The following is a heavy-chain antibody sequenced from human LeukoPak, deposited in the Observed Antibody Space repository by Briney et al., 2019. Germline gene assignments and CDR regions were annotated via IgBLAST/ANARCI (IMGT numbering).Heavy chain of an antibody. J-gene: IGHJ4*02. CDR2: IYYSGTT. V-gene: IGHV4-59*08. Sequence: SETLSLTCTVSGGSISSYYWSRIRQPPGKGLEWIGYIYYSGTTNYNPSLKSRVTISLDTSKSQFSLRLNSVTAADTAVYYCARQIIRGQYLVHFDYWGQGTLVTVSS. D-gene: IGHD6-13*01. CDR1: GGSISSYY. CDR3: ARQIIRGQYLVHFDY.